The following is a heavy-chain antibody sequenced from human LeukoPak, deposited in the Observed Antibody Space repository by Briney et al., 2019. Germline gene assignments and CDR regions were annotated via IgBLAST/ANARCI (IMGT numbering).Heavy chain of an antibody. Sequence: GGSLRLSCAASGFTSSSYDMHWVRQATGKGLEWVSAIGTAGDTYYPGSVKGRFTISRENAKNYLYLQMNSLRAGDTAVYYCARGFTMVRGGIGPYGMDVWGQGTTVTVSS. CDR2: IGTAGDT. CDR3: ARGFTMVRGGIGPYGMDV. J-gene: IGHJ6*02. CDR1: GFTSSSYD. D-gene: IGHD3-10*01. V-gene: IGHV3-13*01.